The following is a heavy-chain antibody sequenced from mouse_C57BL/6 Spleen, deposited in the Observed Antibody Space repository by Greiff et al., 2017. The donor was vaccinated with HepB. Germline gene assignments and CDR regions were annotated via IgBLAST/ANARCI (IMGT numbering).Heavy chain of an antibody. J-gene: IGHJ4*01. CDR3: ARTITTVVGWDY. D-gene: IGHD1-1*01. V-gene: IGHV1-4*01. CDR2: INPSSGYT. CDR1: GYTFTSYT. Sequence: VKLQESGAELARPGASVKMSCKASGYTFTSYTMHWVKQRPGQGLEWIGYINPSSGYTKYNQKFKDKATLTADKSSSTAYMQLSSLTSEDSAVYYCARTITTVVGWDYWGQGTSVTVSS.